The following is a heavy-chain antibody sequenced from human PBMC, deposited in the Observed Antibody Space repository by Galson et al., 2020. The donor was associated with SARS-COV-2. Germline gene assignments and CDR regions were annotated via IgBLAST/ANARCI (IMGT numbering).Heavy chain of an antibody. Sequence: LLLTCAASGFTFSSYAMHWVRQAPGKGLEWVAVISYDGSNKYYADSVKGRFTISRDNSKNTLYLQMNSLRAEDTAVYYCAREGVVIAIDAFDIWGQGTMVTVSS. D-gene: IGHD2-21*01. CDR3: AREGVVIAIDAFDI. CDR2: ISYDGSNK. J-gene: IGHJ3*02. V-gene: IGHV3-30*01. CDR1: GFTFSSYA.